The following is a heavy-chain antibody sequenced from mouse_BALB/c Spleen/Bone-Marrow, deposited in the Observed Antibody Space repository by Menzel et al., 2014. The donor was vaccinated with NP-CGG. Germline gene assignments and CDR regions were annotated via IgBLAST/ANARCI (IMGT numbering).Heavy chain of an antibody. CDR2: IDPSDSET. J-gene: IGHJ3*01. CDR3: ARKKSKRGVWFAY. D-gene: IGHD1-3*01. V-gene: IGHV1-61*01. CDR1: GYTFTSYW. Sequence: VQLQQSGAELVRPGASVKLSCKASGYTFTSYWMNWVKQRPGQGLEWIGMIDPSDSETHYNQMFKDKATLTVDKSSSTAYMQPGSLTSDGSAVYYCARKKSKRGVWFAYWGQGTLVTVSA.